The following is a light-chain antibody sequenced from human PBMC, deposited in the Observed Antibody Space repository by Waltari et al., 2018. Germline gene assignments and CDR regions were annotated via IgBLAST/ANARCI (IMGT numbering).Light chain of an antibody. CDR3: QQYGSFYT. Sequence: EIVLTQSPGTLSLSPGERATLSCRASQSVPSIYLAWYQQTPGQAPRRLIYGASTRAAGIPDRFSGSGSGTDFTLSINRLEPEDFAVYYCQQYGSFYTFGQGTKLEIK. V-gene: IGKV3-20*01. CDR1: QSVPSIY. J-gene: IGKJ2*01. CDR2: GAS.